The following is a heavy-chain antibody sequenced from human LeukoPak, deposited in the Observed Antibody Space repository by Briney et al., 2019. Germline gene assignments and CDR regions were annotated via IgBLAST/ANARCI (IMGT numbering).Heavy chain of an antibody. CDR2: ISGSGGST. V-gene: IGHV3-23*01. CDR3: AGDREPGIAAAGGFDY. Sequence: GGSPRLSCAASGFTFSSYAMSWVRQAPGKGLEWVSAISGSGGSTYYADSVKGRFTISRDNSKNTLYLQMNSLRAEDTAVYYCAGDREPGIAAAGGFDYWGQGTLVTVSS. CDR1: GFTFSSYA. D-gene: IGHD6-13*01. J-gene: IGHJ4*02.